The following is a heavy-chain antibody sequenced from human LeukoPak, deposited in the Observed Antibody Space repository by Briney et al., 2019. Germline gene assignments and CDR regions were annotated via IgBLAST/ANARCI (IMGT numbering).Heavy chain of an antibody. CDR1: GFTFSSYA. D-gene: IGHD3-22*01. V-gene: IGHV3-23*01. J-gene: IGHJ4*02. CDR2: ISGSGGST. CDR3: AKDAYYYDSSGYYSHFDY. Sequence: GGSLRLSCAASGFTFSSYAMSWVRQAPGKGLEWVSAISGSGGSTYYADSVKGRFTISRDNSKNTLYLQMNSLRAEDTAVYYCAKDAYYYDSSGYYSHFDYWGQGTLATVSS.